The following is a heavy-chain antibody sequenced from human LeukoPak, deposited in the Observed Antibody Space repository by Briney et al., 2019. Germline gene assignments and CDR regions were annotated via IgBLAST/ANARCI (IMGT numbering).Heavy chain of an antibody. D-gene: IGHD5-18*01. V-gene: IGHV4-39*01. Sequence: PSETLSLTCTVSGGSIISSSYYWGWIRQPPGKGLEWIGSMYYNWNTYYNPCVKSRVTISVDTSKNQFSLMLSSETAADTAVYYRSRRGDSYAVFDYWGQGTLVTVSS. CDR1: GGSIISSSYY. CDR3: SRRGDSYAVFDY. J-gene: IGHJ4*02. CDR2: MYYNWNT.